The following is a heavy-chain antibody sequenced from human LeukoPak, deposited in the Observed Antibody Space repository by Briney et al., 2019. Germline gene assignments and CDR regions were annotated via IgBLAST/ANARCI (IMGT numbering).Heavy chain of an antibody. CDR3: ARTQPLDYDILTGYYGEYFDY. V-gene: IGHV3-53*01. Sequence: GGSLRLSCAASGFTVSSNYMSWVRQAPGKGLEWVSVIYSGGSTYYADSVKGRFTISRDNSKNTLYLQMNSLRAEDTAVYYCARTQPLDYDILTGYYGEYFDYWGQGTLVTVSS. CDR2: IYSGGST. CDR1: GFTVSSNY. D-gene: IGHD3-9*01. J-gene: IGHJ4*02.